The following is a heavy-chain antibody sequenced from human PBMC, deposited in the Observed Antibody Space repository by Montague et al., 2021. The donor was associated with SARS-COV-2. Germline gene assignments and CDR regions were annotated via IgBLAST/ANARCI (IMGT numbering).Heavy chain of an antibody. J-gene: IGHJ4*02. CDR3: ARQHAGYCSGGSCYWGAYFDY. D-gene: IGHD2-15*01. CDR2: IYYSGST. CDR1: GGSISSSSYY. Sequence: SETLSLSCTVSGGSISSSSYYWGWLRQPPGKGLEWIGSIYYSGSTYYNPSLKSRVTLSVYTSKNQFSLKLSSVTAADTAVYYCARQHAGYCSGGSCYWGAYFDYWGQGTLVTVSS. V-gene: IGHV4-39*01.